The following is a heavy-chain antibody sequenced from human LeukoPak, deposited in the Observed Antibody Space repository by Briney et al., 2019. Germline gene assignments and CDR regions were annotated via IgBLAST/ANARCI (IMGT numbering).Heavy chain of an antibody. V-gene: IGHV4-59*13. Sequence: PSGTLSLTCNVSGGSISSYYWSWIRQPPGKGLEWIGSIYYSGSTNYNPSLKSRVTISVDTSKNQFSLKLTSVTAADTAVYYCARERWFDIWGQGTMVTVSS. CDR2: IYYSGST. CDR1: GGSISSYY. CDR3: ARERWFDI. D-gene: IGHD4-23*01. J-gene: IGHJ3*02.